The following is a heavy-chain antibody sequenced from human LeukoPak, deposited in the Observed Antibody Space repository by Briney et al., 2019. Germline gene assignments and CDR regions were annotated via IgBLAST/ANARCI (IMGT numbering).Heavy chain of an antibody. CDR1: GASITTYY. J-gene: IGHJ4*02. CDR2: VYYSGIT. Sequence: PSETLSLTCTVSGASITTYYWSWIRQPPGKGLEWIGYVYYSGITNYNPSLKSRLTISVDTSKSQFSLRLSSVTAADTAVYYCAHLNSSSWPFFDFWGQGTLVTVSS. V-gene: IGHV4-59*08. D-gene: IGHD6-13*01. CDR3: AHLNSSSWPFFDF.